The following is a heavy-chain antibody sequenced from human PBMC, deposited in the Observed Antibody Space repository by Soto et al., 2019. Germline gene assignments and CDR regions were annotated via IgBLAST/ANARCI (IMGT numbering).Heavy chain of an antibody. Sequence: GGSLRLSCAASGFTFSSYAMSWVRQAPGKGLEWVSAISGSGGSTYYADSVKGRFTISRDNSKNTLYLQMNSLRAEDTAVYYCAKLIGEQWLVLPYYYGMDVWGQGTTVTVSS. CDR2: ISGSGGST. V-gene: IGHV3-23*01. CDR3: AKLIGEQWLVLPYYYGMDV. D-gene: IGHD6-19*01. J-gene: IGHJ6*02. CDR1: GFTFSSYA.